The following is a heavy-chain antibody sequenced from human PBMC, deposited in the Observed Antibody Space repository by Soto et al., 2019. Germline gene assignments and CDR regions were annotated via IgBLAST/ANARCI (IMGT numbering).Heavy chain of an antibody. Sequence: GGSLRLSCAASGFTFSSYWMSWVRQAPGKGLEWVANIKQDGSEKYYVDSVKGRFTISRDNAKNSLYLQMNSLRAEDTAVYYCARQGFLEWLLYYYYYMDVWGKGTTVTVSS. J-gene: IGHJ6*03. CDR1: GFTFSSYW. D-gene: IGHD3-3*01. CDR3: ARQGFLEWLLYYYYYMDV. CDR2: IKQDGSEK. V-gene: IGHV3-7*01.